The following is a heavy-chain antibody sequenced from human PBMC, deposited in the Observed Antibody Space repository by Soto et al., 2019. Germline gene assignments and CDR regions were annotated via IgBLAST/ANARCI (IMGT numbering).Heavy chain of an antibody. CDR3: ARRAVRDDFWSSLGPDY. CDR2: IYYSGST. D-gene: IGHD3-3*01. V-gene: IGHV4-39*01. CDR1: GGSISSSSHY. Sequence: QLQLQESGPGLVKPSETLSLTCTVSGGSISSSSHYWGWIRQPPGKGLEWIGSIYYSGSTYYNPSLKIRVTISVDTSKNQFSLKLFSVTAADTAVYYCARRAVRDDFWSSLGPDYWGQGTLVTVSS. J-gene: IGHJ4*02.